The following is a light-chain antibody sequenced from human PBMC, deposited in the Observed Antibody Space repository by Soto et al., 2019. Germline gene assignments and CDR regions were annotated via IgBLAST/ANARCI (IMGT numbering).Light chain of an antibody. CDR3: QQSYSNLDHT. J-gene: IGKJ2*01. Sequence: DIQMTQSPSSLSASVGDRVTITCRASQRISNYLNWYQHKPGKAPRLLIYAASSLQSGVPSRFSGRGYGTDFTLTISSLQHEDFATYYCQQSYSNLDHTFGQGTKVEIK. CDR1: QRISNY. V-gene: IGKV1-39*01. CDR2: AAS.